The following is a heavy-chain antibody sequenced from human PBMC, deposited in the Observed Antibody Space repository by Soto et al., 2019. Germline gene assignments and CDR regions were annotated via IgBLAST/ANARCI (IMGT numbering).Heavy chain of an antibody. V-gene: IGHV4-30-4*01. CDR2: IYYSGST. J-gene: IGHJ5*02. D-gene: IGHD6-13*01. CDR1: GGSISSGDYY. CDR3: ARGLTAAGRGGKELWFDP. Sequence: NPSETLSLTCTVSGGSISSGDYYWSWIRQPPGKGLEWIGYIYYSGSTYYNPSLKSRVTISVDTSKNQFSLKLSSVTAADTAVYYCARGLTAAGRGGKELWFDPWGQGTLVTVSS.